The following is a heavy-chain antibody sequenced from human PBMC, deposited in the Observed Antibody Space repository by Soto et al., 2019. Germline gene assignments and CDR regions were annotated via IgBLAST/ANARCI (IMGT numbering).Heavy chain of an antibody. CDR1: GYTFTGYY. V-gene: IGHV1-2*04. J-gene: IGHJ4*02. CDR3: ARDLGSGSYYTNYFDY. Sequence: ASVKVSCKASGYTFTGYYMHWVRQAPGQGLEWMGWINPNSGGTNYAQKFQGWVTMTRDTSISTAYMELSRLRSDDTAVYYCARDLGSGSYYTNYFDYWGQGTLVTVSS. CDR2: INPNSGGT. D-gene: IGHD3-10*01.